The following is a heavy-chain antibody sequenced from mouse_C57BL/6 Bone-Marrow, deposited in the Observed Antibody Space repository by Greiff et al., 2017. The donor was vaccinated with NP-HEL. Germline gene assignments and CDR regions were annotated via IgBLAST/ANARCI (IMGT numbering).Heavy chain of an antibody. CDR3: ARGGYYVYAMDY. J-gene: IGHJ4*01. CDR1: GYSFTSYY. CDR2: IYPGSGNT. V-gene: IGHV1-66*01. Sequence: VQLVESGPELVKPGASVKISCTASGYSFTSYYIHWVKQRPGQGLEWIGWIYPGSGNTKYNEKFKGKATLTADTSSSTAYMQRSSLTSEDSAVYYCARGGYYVYAMDYWGQGTSVTVSS. D-gene: IGHD2-3*01.